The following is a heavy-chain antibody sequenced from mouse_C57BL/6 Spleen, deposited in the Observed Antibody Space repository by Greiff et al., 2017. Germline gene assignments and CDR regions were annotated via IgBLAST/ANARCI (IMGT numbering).Heavy chain of an antibody. J-gene: IGHJ1*03. CDR2: IYPGSGNT. D-gene: IGHD1-1*01. V-gene: IGHV1-76*01. CDR1: GYTFTDYY. Sequence: VQRVESGAELVRPGASVKLSCKASGYTFTDYYINCVKQRPGQGLEWIARIYPGSGNTYYNEKFKGKATLTAEKASSTAYMQLSSLTSEDSAVYFCARPYYYGSSYGYFDVWGTGTTVTVSS. CDR3: ARPYYYGSSYGYFDV.